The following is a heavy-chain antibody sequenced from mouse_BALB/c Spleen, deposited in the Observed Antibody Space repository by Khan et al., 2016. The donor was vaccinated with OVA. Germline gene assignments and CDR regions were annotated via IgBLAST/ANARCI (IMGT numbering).Heavy chain of an antibody. V-gene: IGHV5-15*02. CDR1: GFTFSDYG. J-gene: IGHJ3*01. CDR2: ISALAYTF. D-gene: IGHD1-2*01. Sequence: EVELVESGGGLVQPGGSRKLSCAASGFTFSDYGMAWVRQAPGTGPEWVAFISALAYTFYYADTVTGRFTLSRENAKNTLFLAMSRLRSGDTAMYYCARGGGTAPFAYWGQGTLVTVSA. CDR3: ARGGGTAPFAY.